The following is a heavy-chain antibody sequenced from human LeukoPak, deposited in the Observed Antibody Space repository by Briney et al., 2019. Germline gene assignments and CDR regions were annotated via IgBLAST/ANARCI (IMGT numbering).Heavy chain of an antibody. CDR3: AREVVPAAKTAKVGAFDL. CDR2: IYYSGST. CDR1: GGSISSGGYY. Sequence: SETLSLTCTVSGGSISSGGYYWSWIRQHPGQGLEWIGYIYYSGSTYYNPSLKSRVTISVDTSKNQFSLKLSSVTAADTAVYYCAREVVPAAKTAKVGAFDLWGQGTMVTVSS. J-gene: IGHJ3*01. V-gene: IGHV4-31*03. D-gene: IGHD2-2*01.